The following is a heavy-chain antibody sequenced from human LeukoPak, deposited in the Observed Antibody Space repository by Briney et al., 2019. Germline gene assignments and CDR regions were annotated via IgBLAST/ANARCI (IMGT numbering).Heavy chain of an antibody. CDR3: ASLPSMESHDYGDYVEPPLDY. J-gene: IGHJ4*02. CDR1: GGTFSSYA. CDR2: MNPNSGNT. Sequence: ASVKVSCKASGGTFSSYAISWVRQATGQGLEWMGWMNPNSGNTGYAQKFQGRVTITRNTSISTAYMELSSLRSEDTAVYYCASLPSMESHDYGDYVEPPLDYWGQGTLVTVSS. D-gene: IGHD4-17*01. V-gene: IGHV1-8*03.